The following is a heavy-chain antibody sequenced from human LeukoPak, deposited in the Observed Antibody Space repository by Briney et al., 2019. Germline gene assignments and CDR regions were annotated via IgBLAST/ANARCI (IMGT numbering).Heavy chain of an antibody. CDR1: EFDFSSHA. CDR2: ISISGSKT. V-gene: IGHV3-23*01. CDR3: ANEIRPNDY. Sequence: GGPLRLSCAASEFDFSSHAMTWVRQAPGKGLEWVSAISISGSKTYYADSVKGRFTISRDNSKNTLYPQMNSLRAEDTAVYYCANEIRPNDYWGQGTQVTVSS. D-gene: IGHD4-17*01. J-gene: IGHJ4*02.